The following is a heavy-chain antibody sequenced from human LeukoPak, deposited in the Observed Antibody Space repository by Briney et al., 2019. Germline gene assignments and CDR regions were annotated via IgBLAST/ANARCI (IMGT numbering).Heavy chain of an antibody. CDR2: IIPLFGTA. D-gene: IGHD4-17*01. Sequence: ASVKVSCKTSGGTFNNSAISWVRQAPGQGLEWLGGIIPLFGTAGYAQKFQGRVTITKDESTRKVYLEMSSLTYDDRAGYYCARDVHGDYGSGWFDPWGQGTLVSVSS. J-gene: IGHJ5*02. V-gene: IGHV1-69*05. CDR1: GGTFNNSA. CDR3: ARDVHGDYGSGWFDP.